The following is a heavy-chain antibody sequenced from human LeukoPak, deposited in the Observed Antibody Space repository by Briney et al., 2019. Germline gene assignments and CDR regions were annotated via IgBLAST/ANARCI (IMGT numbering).Heavy chain of an antibody. Sequence: GGSLRLSCAASGLTVSSTYMSWVRQTPGKGLEWVSGISGSGGSTYYADSVKGRFTISRDNSKNTLYLQMNSLRAEDTAVYFCAKGSWSNGGNLDYWGQGTLVTVSS. J-gene: IGHJ4*02. V-gene: IGHV3-23*01. D-gene: IGHD4-23*01. CDR2: ISGSGGST. CDR1: GLTVSSTY. CDR3: AKGSWSNGGNLDY.